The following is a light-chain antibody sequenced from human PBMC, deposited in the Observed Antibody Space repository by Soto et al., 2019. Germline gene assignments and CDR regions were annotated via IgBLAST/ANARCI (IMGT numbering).Light chain of an antibody. CDR2: DAS. J-gene: IGKJ2*01. CDR1: QSISSW. CDR3: QHYNSYPYT. V-gene: IGKV1-5*01. Sequence: DIQMTQSPSTLSASVGDRVTITCRASQSISSWLAWYQQKPGKAPNLLIYDASSLESGVPSRFSGSGSGTEFTLTISSLQPDDFATYDCQHYNSYPYTFGQGTKLEIK.